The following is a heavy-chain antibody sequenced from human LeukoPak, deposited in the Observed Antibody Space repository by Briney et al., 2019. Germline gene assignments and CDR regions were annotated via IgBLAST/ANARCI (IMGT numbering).Heavy chain of an antibody. V-gene: IGHV3-11*06. J-gene: IGHJ4*02. CDR3: ARDDPQGSGWYNY. CDR2: ISSSSSFT. D-gene: IGHD6-19*01. CDR1: GFTFRDYY. Sequence: GGSLRLSCAASGFTFRDYYMSWIRQAPGKGLEWVSYISSSSSFTNYADSVKGRFTIPRDNAKNSLYLQMNSLRAEDTAVYYCARDDPQGSGWYNYWGQGTLVTVSS.